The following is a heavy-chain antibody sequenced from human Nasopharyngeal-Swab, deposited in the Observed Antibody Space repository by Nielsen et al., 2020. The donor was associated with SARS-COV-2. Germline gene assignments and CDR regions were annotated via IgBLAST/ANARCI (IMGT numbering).Heavy chain of an antibody. D-gene: IGHD5-12*01. V-gene: IGHV4-34*01. Sequence: SETLSLTCAVSGGSFSDYSWSWLRQSPGKGLECIGEINHSGITNYNPSLKSRVTISVDTAKNHLSLKLTSVTAADTAVYFCSSGRVVYGGYDPRTPRHYLNYWGQGTQVTVSS. CDR1: GGSFSDYS. J-gene: IGHJ4*02. CDR3: SSGRVVYGGYDPRTPRHYLNY. CDR2: INHSGIT.